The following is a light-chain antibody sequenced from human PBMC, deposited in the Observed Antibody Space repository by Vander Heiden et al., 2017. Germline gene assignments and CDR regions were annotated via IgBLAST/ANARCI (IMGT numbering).Light chain of an antibody. CDR2: AAS. CDR1: QSVSSSH. Sequence: ENVLTQSPGTLALSLGERATLSCRSSQSVSSSHLAWYQQKPGQAPRLLIHAASSRATGISDRFSGGGSGTDYTLTISRLEPEDFAVYYCQQYGTSPYTFGQGTKLEIK. V-gene: IGKV3-20*01. J-gene: IGKJ2*01. CDR3: QQYGTSPYT.